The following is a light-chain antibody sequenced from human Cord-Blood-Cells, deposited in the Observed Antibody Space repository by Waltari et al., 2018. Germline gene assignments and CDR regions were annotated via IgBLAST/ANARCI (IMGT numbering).Light chain of an antibody. CDR3: QQYKNWWT. J-gene: IGKJ1*01. CDR2: GAS. CDR1: QRVSSN. V-gene: IGKV3-15*01. Sequence: EIVMTQSPATLSVSPGERATLSCRASQRVSSNLAWYQQKPGQAPRLLIYGASTRATGIPARFSGSGSGTEFTLTISSLQSEDFAVYYCQQYKNWWTFGQGTKVEIK.